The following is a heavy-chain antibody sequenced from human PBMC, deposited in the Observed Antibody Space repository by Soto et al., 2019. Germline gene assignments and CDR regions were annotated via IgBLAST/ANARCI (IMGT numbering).Heavy chain of an antibody. CDR1: GYSVSSSDYY. D-gene: IGHD1-26*01. V-gene: IGHV4-39*01. Sequence: SETLSLTCSVSGYSVSSSDYYWAWIRQPPGKGLEWIGEIIHSESTKYNPSLKSRATISVDTSKNQFSLKLSSVTAADTAVYYCARQRPTDGRWEFANYYGMDVWGQGTPVTVSS. CDR2: IIHSEST. J-gene: IGHJ6*02. CDR3: ARQRPTDGRWEFANYYGMDV.